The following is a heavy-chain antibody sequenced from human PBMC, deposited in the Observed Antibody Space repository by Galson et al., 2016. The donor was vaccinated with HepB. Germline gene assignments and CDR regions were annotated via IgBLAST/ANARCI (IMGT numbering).Heavy chain of an antibody. J-gene: IGHJ4*02. D-gene: IGHD6-13*01. CDR3: AKDLWVRQQLAYYFDY. CDR2: ISHSGGTT. Sequence: SLRLSCAASEFTFSSYAMAWVRQAPGKGLEWVSGISHSGGTTYYAASVRGRFTVSRDNSKNTLYLQMSSLRAEDTAVYYWAKDLWVRQQLAYYFDYWGQGTLVTVSS. V-gene: IGHV3-23*01. CDR1: EFTFSSYA.